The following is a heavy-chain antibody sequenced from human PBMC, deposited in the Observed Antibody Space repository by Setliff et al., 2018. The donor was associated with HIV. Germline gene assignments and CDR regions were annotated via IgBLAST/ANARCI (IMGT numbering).Heavy chain of an antibody. V-gene: IGHV4-59*08. CDR3: ARQGTYTHYMDV. D-gene: IGHD3-16*01. J-gene: IGHJ6*03. CDR2: IYYDGSTNFNPAT. CDR1: GGAINSYY. Sequence: SETLSLTCTVSGGAINSYYWSWIRQPPGKGLEWIGYIYYDGSTNFNPATNYNPSLKSRVTISLDTSKNHFSLKLSSVTAADTAVYYCARQGTYTHYMDVWGKGTTVTVSS.